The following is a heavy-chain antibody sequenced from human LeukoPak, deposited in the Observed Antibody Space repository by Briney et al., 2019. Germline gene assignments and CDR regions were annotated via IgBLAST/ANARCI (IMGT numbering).Heavy chain of an antibody. V-gene: IGHV1-69*13. J-gene: IGHJ4*02. CDR3: ARGYSSGLLYFDY. CDR2: IIPIFGTA. D-gene: IGHD6-19*01. CDR1: GGTFSSYA. Sequence: ASVTVSCTATGGTFSSYAISWVRQAPGQGLEWMGGIIPIFGTANYAQKFQGRVTITADESTSTAYMELSSMRSEDTAADYCARGYSSGLLYFDYWGQGTLVTVSS.